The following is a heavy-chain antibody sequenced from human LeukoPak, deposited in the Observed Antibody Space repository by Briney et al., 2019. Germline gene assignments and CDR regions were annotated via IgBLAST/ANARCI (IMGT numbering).Heavy chain of an antibody. CDR2: IYYSGST. V-gene: IGHV4-39*01. CDR1: GGSISSSSYY. Sequence: SETLSLTCTVSGGSISSSSYYWGWIRQPPGKGLEWIGSIYYSGSTYYNPSLKSRVTISVDTSKNQFSLKLSSVTAADTAVYYCANQYYDILTASAEYFQHWGQGTLVTVSS. CDR3: ANQYYDILTASAEYFQH. J-gene: IGHJ1*01. D-gene: IGHD3-9*01.